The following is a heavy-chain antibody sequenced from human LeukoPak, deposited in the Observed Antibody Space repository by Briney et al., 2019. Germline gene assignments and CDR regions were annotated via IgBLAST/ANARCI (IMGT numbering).Heavy chain of an antibody. V-gene: IGHV4-59*08. D-gene: IGHD2-2*01. CDR3: ARQKYLPDY. CDR1: GGSISSYY. CDR2: IYYSGST. Sequence: SETLSLTCTVSGGSISSYYWSWIRQPPGKGLEWIGYIYYSGSTSHNPSLKSRVTISVDTSKNQFSLKLSSVTAADTAVYYCARQKYLPDYWGQGTLVTVSS. J-gene: IGHJ4*02.